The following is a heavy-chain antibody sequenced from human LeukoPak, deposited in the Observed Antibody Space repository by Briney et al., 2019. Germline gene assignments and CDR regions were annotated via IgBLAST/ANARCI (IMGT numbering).Heavy chain of an antibody. CDR3: ARGRDWAFDY. J-gene: IGHJ4*02. CDR1: GFTFRLYS. D-gene: IGHD3-9*01. Sequence: GGSLRLSCAASGFTFRLYSMNWVRQAPGKGLEWVSYIRSSDGAIAYADSVKGRFTISRDDAKNSLYLQMNSLRDEDTAVYYCARGRDWAFDYWGQGTLITVSS. V-gene: IGHV3-48*02. CDR2: IRSSDGAI.